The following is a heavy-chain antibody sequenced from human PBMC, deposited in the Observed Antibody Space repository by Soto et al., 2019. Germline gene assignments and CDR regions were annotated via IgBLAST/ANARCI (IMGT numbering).Heavy chain of an antibody. Sequence: ASETLSLTCTVSGVSISSYYWILIRQPPGKGLEWIGYIYYSGSTNYNPSLKSRVTISVDTSKNQFSLKLSSVTAADTAVYYCARDRIAAAGKGYYYYGMDVWGQGTTVTVSS. D-gene: IGHD6-13*01. V-gene: IGHV4-59*01. CDR1: GVSISSYY. J-gene: IGHJ6*02. CDR2: IYYSGST. CDR3: ARDRIAAAGKGYYYYGMDV.